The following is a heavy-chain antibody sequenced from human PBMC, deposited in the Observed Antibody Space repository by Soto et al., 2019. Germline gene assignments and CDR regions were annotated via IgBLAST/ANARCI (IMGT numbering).Heavy chain of an antibody. CDR1: GYTFTSYG. Sequence: ASVKVSCKASGYTFTSYGISWVRQAPGQGLEWMGWISAYNGNTNYAQKLQGRVTMTTDTSTSTAYMELRGLRSDDTAVYYCARGLDSSGWGDAFDIWGQGTMVTVSS. J-gene: IGHJ3*02. CDR2: ISAYNGNT. CDR3: ARGLDSSGWGDAFDI. V-gene: IGHV1-18*01. D-gene: IGHD6-19*01.